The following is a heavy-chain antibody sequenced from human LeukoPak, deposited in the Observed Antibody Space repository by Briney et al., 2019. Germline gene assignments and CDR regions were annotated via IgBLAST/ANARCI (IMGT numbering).Heavy chain of an antibody. CDR2: IIPIFGTT. CDR3: ASSCSGGSCFYYFDY. J-gene: IGHJ4*02. D-gene: IGHD2-15*01. CDR1: GGTFINYA. Sequence: SVKVSCKASGGTFINYAISWVRQAPGQGLEWMGGIIPIFGTTNYAQKYQGRVTITADESTTTAYMELSSLRSEDTAVYYCASSCSGGSCFYYFDYWGQGTLVTVSS. V-gene: IGHV1-69*13.